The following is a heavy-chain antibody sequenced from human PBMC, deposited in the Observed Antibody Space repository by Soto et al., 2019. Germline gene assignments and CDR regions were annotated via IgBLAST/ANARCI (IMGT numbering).Heavy chain of an antibody. Sequence: QVQLVQSGAEVKKPGSSVKVSCKASGGTFSSYTFTWVRQAPGQGLEWMGRIIPKNDVVYYAQKFQGRVTITADKSTITAYMELRSLRSEDTAMYYCARDRGGAAVARDYWGQGTLVTVSS. CDR2: IIPKNDVV. CDR3: ARDRGGAAVARDY. J-gene: IGHJ4*02. CDR1: GGTFSSYT. V-gene: IGHV1-69*08. D-gene: IGHD6-19*01.